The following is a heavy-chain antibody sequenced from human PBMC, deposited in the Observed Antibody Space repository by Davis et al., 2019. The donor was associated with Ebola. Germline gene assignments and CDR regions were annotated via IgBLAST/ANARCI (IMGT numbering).Heavy chain of an antibody. J-gene: IGHJ4*02. CDR1: GGSISSHY. V-gene: IGHV4-59*11. CDR3: ARETSTSIDY. CDR2: IYYSGST. Sequence: PSETLSLTCTVSGGSISSHYWSWIRQPPGKGLEWIGYIYYSGSTNYNPSLKSRVTISVDTSKNQFSLKLSSVTAADTAVYYCARETSTSIDYWGQGTLVTVSS.